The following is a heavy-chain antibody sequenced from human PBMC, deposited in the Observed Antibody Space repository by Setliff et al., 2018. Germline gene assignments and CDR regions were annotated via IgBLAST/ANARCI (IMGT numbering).Heavy chain of an antibody. J-gene: IGHJ5*02. D-gene: IGHD2-2*01. CDR3: ARQTTIVVVPAAMENWFDP. V-gene: IGHV4-30-4*08. CDR2: IDYSGST. Sequence: PSETLSLTCTVSGGSSSSGDYYWSWIRQPPGKGLEWIGYIDYSGSTYYNPSLKSRVTISVDTSTNQFSLKLSSVTSADTAVYYCARQTTIVVVPAAMENWFDPWGQGTLVTVSS. CDR1: GGSSSSGDYY.